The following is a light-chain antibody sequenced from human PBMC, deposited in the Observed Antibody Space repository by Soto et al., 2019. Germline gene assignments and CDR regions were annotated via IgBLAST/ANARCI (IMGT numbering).Light chain of an antibody. V-gene: IGKV3-15*01. Sequence: EIVMTQSPATLSVSPGEEATLSCRASQSVSSNLAWYQQKPGQAPRLLIYRASIRATGIPARFSGSGSGIDFTLTICSLQSEDFAIYYCQQYYNSPMWTFGQGTKVDI. CDR3: QQYYNSPMWT. CDR2: RAS. CDR1: QSVSSN. J-gene: IGKJ1*01.